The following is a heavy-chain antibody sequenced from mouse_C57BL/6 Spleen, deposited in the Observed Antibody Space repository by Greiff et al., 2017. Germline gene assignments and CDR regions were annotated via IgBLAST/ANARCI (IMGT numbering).Heavy chain of an antibody. CDR3: ARRGIYYGSSYFGS. V-gene: IGHV1-26*01. CDR2: INPNNGGT. Sequence: EVQLQQSGPELVKPGASVKISCKASGYTFTDYYMNWVKQSHGKSLEWIGDINPNNGGTSYNQKFKGKATLTVDKSSSPAYMELRSLTSEDSAVYYCARRGIYYGSSYFGSWGQGTTLTVSS. D-gene: IGHD1-1*01. J-gene: IGHJ2*01. CDR1: GYTFTDYY.